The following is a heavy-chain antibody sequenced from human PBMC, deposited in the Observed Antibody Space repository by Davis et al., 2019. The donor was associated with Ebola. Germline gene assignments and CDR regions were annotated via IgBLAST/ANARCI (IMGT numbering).Heavy chain of an antibody. J-gene: IGHJ4*02. D-gene: IGHD3-16*01. CDR1: GVSISRHY. CDR3: AERGGSV. Sequence: PSETLSLTCTVSGVSISRHYWSWIRQPPGKRLEWIGSIYYTGSAYYNSSLNSRVTTSVDTSKNQFSLKLSSVTAADTAMYYCAERGGSVWGQGTLVTVSS. CDR2: IYYTGSA. V-gene: IGHV4-59*11.